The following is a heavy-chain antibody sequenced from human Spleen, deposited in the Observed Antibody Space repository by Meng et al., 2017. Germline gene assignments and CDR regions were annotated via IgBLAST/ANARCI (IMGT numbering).Heavy chain of an antibody. V-gene: IGHV4-34*01. J-gene: IGHJ4*02. D-gene: IGHD1-14*01. CDR3: AARNLIGPRYHYFDY. Sequence: QVELQQWGVGLLKPSETLSLTCVVSGGSFSDYYWSWIRQPPGKGLEWIGEINHSGSTNYNPSLKSRVTISVDTSKNQFSLKLSSVTAADTAVYYCAARNLIGPRYHYFDYWGQGTLVTVSS. CDR1: GGSFSDYY. CDR2: INHSGST.